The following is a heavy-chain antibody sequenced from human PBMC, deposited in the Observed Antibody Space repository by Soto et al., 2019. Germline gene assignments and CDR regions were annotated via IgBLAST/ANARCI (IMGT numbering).Heavy chain of an antibody. D-gene: IGHD2-21*01. Sequence: GGSLRLSCAASGFTFSSHAMHWVRQAPGMGLEGIAIISYDGSNKYYADSVKGRFTISRDNSKNTLSLQMNSLRTEDTAVYYCARVERTYSTWNYFDYWGQGTQVTVSS. V-gene: IGHV3-30-3*01. CDR2: ISYDGSNK. CDR3: ARVERTYSTWNYFDY. CDR1: GFTFSSHA. J-gene: IGHJ4*02.